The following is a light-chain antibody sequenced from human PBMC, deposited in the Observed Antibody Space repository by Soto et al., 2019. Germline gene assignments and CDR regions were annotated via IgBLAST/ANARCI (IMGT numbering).Light chain of an antibody. CDR3: QQDRSAPPEFT. CDR1: QSVGSSY. CDR2: GAS. Sequence: EIVLTQSPGTLSVSPGERVTLSCRASQSVGSSYLAWYQQRPGQAPRLLIFGASYRATGIPDRFSGSGSGTDFTLTISRLEPEDFAVYYCQQDRSAPPEFTFGPGTKVDSK. V-gene: IGKV3-20*01. J-gene: IGKJ3*01.